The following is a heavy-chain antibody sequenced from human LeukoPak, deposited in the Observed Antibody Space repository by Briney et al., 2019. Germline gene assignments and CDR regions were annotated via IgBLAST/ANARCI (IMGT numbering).Heavy chain of an antibody. CDR2: INHSGST. CDR1: GGSFSGYY. Sequence: DPSETLSLTCAVYGGSFSGYYWSWIRQPPGKGLEWIGEINHSGSTNYNPSLKSRVTISVDTSKNQFSLKLSSVTAADTAVYYCARSRPHYDILTGYLYYFDYWGQGTLVTVSS. J-gene: IGHJ4*02. V-gene: IGHV4-34*01. D-gene: IGHD3-9*01. CDR3: ARSRPHYDILTGYLYYFDY.